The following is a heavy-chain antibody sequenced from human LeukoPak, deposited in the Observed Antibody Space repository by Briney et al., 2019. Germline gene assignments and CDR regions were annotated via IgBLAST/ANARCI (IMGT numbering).Heavy chain of an antibody. CDR3: ARGPNWTGMDV. J-gene: IGHJ6*02. CDR1: GGSFSGYY. D-gene: IGHD1-20*01. Sequence: SETLSLTCAVYGGSFSGYYWSWTRRPPGKGLGWIGEINHSGSTNYNPSLKSRVTVSVDTSKNQFSLKLSSVTAADTAVYYCARGPNWTGMDVWGQGTTVTVSS. V-gene: IGHV4-34*01. CDR2: INHSGST.